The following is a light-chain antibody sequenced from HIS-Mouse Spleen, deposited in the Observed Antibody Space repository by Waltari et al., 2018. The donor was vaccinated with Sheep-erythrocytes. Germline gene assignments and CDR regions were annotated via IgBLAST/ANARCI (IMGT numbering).Light chain of an antibody. CDR2: QDS. V-gene: IGLV3-1*01. CDR1: KGGDKY. Sequence: ELTQPPSVSGSPGQTASIKGEGDKGGDKYACWYQQKPGQSPVLVIYQDSKRPSGIPERFSGSNSGNTATLTISGTPGLPSSASSGPAWDSRTVVFGGGTKLTVL. CDR3: PAWDSRTVV. J-gene: IGLJ2*01.